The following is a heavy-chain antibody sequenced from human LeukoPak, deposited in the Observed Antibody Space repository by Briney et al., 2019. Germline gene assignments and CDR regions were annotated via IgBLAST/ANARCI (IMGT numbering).Heavy chain of an antibody. D-gene: IGHD5-24*01. CDR1: GFTFSSYA. CDR2: ISYDGSNK. J-gene: IGHJ4*02. Sequence: GGSLRLSCAASGFTFSSYAMHWVRQAPGKGLEWVAVISYDGSNKYYADSVKGRFTISRDNSKNTLYLQMNSLRTEDTAVYYCAKDRGGSKGLDYWGQGTLVTVSS. V-gene: IGHV3-30-3*01. CDR3: AKDRGGSKGLDY.